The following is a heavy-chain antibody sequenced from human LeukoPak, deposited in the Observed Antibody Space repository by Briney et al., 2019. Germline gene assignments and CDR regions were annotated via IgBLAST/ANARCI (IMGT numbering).Heavy chain of an antibody. V-gene: IGHV3-74*01. J-gene: IGHJ4*02. CDR1: GFTFNRYW. Sequence: GGSLRLSCAASGFTFNRYWMHWVRQVPGKEVVWVSHSHNGNRVSYADSVKGRFTVSRDNAKNTLYLQMNRLRAEDTAVYYCVRHNYGYDYWGQGTLVTVSS. CDR3: VRHNYGYDY. CDR2: SHNGNRV. D-gene: IGHD3-10*01.